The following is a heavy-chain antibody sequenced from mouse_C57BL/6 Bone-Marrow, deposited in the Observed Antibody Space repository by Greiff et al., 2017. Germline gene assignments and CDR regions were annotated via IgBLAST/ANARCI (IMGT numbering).Heavy chain of an antibody. J-gene: IGHJ2*01. D-gene: IGHD4-1*01. CDR1: GYTFTSYW. CDR2: ISPTSGRT. V-gene: IGHV1-55*01. Sequence: QVQLQQPGAELVKPGASVTMSCKASGYTFTSYWITWVKQRPGQGLEWIGDISPTSGRTNYNEKFKSKAILTVDTSSNTAYMQLSSLTSEDSAVFYCARSGPLGRSFDYWGQGTTLTVSS. CDR3: ARSGPLGRSFDY.